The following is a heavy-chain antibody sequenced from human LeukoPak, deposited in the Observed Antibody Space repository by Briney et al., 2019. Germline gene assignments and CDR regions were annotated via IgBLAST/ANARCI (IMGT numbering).Heavy chain of an antibody. V-gene: IGHV1-8*02. D-gene: IGHD3-9*01. CDR2: TNTKSGNT. Sequence: ASVKVSCMASGYTFTSNGISWVRHATGQGLEWMGWTNTKSGNTGYAQKFQGRVTMTRNTSISTAYMELSSLRSEDTAVYYCARAGPYYDILTGYENYYYYMDVWGKGTTVTISS. J-gene: IGHJ6*03. CDR1: GYTFTSNG. CDR3: ARAGPYYDILTGYENYYYYMDV.